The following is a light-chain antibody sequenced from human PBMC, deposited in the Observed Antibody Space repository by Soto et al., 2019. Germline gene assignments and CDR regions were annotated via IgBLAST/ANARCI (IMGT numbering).Light chain of an antibody. Sequence: IQMTQSPSSLSASVGDRVTITCRASQSIANFLNWYQQKPGKAPKLVIYGTSTLQSGVPSRFSGSGSGTDFTLTISSLQPEDFATYYCLQDYNYPWTFGQGTKV. CDR1: QSIANF. V-gene: IGKV1-6*02. J-gene: IGKJ1*01. CDR2: GTS. CDR3: LQDYNYPWT.